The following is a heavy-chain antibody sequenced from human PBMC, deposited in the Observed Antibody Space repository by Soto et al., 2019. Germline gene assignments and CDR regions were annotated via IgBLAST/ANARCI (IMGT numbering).Heavy chain of an antibody. Sequence: QVQLVQSGAEVKKPGASVKVSCNASGYTFTDHYLHWVRQAPGQGLEWMGWINANSGGTNYAQKLQGRVTMTRDTSINTTYMHLTNLRSDDTAVYFYARPATPGPYWDFDLWGRGTLVSVSS. CDR3: ARPATPGPYWDFDL. CDR1: GYTFTDHY. CDR2: INANSGGT. J-gene: IGHJ2*01. V-gene: IGHV1-2*02. D-gene: IGHD6-13*01.